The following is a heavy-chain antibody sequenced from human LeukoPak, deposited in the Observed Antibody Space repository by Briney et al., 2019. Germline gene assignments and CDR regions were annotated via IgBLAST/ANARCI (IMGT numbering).Heavy chain of an antibody. D-gene: IGHD3-10*01. Sequence: TGGSLRLSCAASGFTFSTYWMGWVRQAPGKGLEWVANIKYDGGEKKYVDSVKGRFTISRDNAKNSLYLGMNSLRAEDMAVYYCARPSYNSGSYFDYWGQGTLVTVSS. V-gene: IGHV3-7*04. J-gene: IGHJ4*02. CDR3: ARPSYNSGSYFDY. CDR1: GFTFSTYW. CDR2: IKYDGGEK.